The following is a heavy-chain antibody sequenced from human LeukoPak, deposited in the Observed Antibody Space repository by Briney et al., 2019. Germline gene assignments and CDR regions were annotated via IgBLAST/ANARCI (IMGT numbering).Heavy chain of an antibody. J-gene: IGHJ4*02. CDR2: IYPGDSDT. Sequence: GESLKISCKGSGYNFTNYWIGWVRQMPGKGLEWMGIIYPGDSDTTYSPSFQGQVTISADKSISTAYLQWSSLKASDTAMYYCARRRYYDSSGSFDYWGQGTLVTVSS. CDR3: ARRRYYDSSGSFDY. V-gene: IGHV5-51*01. CDR1: GYNFTNYW. D-gene: IGHD3-22*01.